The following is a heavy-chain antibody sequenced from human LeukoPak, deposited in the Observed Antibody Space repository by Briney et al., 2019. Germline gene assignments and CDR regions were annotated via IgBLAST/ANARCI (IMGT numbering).Heavy chain of an antibody. CDR1: GFTFSDYY. CDR2: ISTTSSYT. V-gene: IGHV3-11*05. J-gene: IGHJ4*02. CDR3: AKVAFLGWLLLFDN. Sequence: GGSLRLSCAASGFTFSDYYVSWIRQAPGKGLEWLSHISTTSSYTNYADSVKGRFTISRDNSKNTLYLQMNSLRAEDTAVYYCAKVAFLGWLLLFDNWGQGTLVTVSS. D-gene: IGHD3-3*01.